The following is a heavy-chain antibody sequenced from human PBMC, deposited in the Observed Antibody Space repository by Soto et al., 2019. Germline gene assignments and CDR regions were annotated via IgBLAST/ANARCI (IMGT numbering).Heavy chain of an antibody. J-gene: IGHJ4*02. Sequence: PSETLSLTCAVSGGSISSGGYSWSWIRQQPGKGLEWIGYIYFSGSTYYNPSLKSRVTISVDTSKNQFSLKLSSVTAADTAVYYCARSPHIQLWSYPSDYWGQGTLVTV. D-gene: IGHD5-18*01. CDR2: IYFSGST. V-gene: IGHV4-31*11. CDR1: GGSISSGGYS. CDR3: ARSPHIQLWSYPSDY.